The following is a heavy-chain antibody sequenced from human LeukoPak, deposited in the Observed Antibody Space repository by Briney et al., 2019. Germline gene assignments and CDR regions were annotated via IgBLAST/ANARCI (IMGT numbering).Heavy chain of an antibody. CDR3: ARVAPNDAFDI. Sequence: PSETLSLTCTVSGVSISSGGYYWSWIRQHPGKGLEWVGYIYYSGSTYYNPSLKSRVTISVDTSKNQFSLKLSSVTAADTAVYYCARVAPNDAFDIWGQGTMVTVSS. CDR1: GVSISSGGYY. J-gene: IGHJ3*02. CDR2: IYYSGST. V-gene: IGHV4-31*03.